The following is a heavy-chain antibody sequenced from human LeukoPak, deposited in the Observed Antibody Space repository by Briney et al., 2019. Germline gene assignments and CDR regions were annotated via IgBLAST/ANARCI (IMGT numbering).Heavy chain of an antibody. D-gene: IGHD5-24*01. V-gene: IGHV3-9*01. J-gene: IGHJ4*02. CDR1: GFTFDDYA. CDR3: AKDLGAGSMATSPGFDY. CDR2: NSRNSGSI. Sequence: GGSLTLSCTASGFTFDDYAMHWVRQAPGKGLEWVPGNSRNSGSIGYADSVKGRFTSSRDNAKTSLYLQMNSLRAEDTALYYCAKDLGAGSMATSPGFDYWGQGTLVTVSS.